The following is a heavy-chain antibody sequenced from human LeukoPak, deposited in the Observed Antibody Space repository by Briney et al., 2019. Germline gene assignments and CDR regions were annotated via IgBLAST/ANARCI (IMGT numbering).Heavy chain of an antibody. J-gene: IGHJ4*02. CDR1: GYTFTNYG. Sequence: ASVKVSCKASGYTFTNYGLSWVRQAPGQGPEWMGWINVYNGKTNYAQKFQGRVTMTTDTSTSTACMELRSLRSDDTALYYCARAAYSSGWPVLIPYYFDYWGQGTLVTVSS. V-gene: IGHV1-18*04. CDR2: INVYNGKT. D-gene: IGHD6-19*01. CDR3: ARAAYSSGWPVLIPYYFDY.